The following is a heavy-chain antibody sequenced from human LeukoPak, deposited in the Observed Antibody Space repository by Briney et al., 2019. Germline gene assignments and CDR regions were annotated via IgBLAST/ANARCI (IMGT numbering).Heavy chain of an antibody. CDR1: GFTFDDYA. V-gene: IGHV3-9*03. Sequence: GGSLRLSCAASGFTFDDYAMHWVRQAPGKGLEWVSGISWNSGSIGYADSVKGRFTISRDNAKNSLYLQMNSLRAEDMALYYCAKGGQAVRARPFDYWGQGTLVTVSS. D-gene: IGHD3-16*01. CDR2: ISWNSGSI. J-gene: IGHJ4*02. CDR3: AKGGQAVRARPFDY.